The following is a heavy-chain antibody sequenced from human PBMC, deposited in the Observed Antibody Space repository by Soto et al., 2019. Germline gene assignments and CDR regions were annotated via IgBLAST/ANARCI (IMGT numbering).Heavy chain of an antibody. V-gene: IGHV4-39*01. Sequence: SETLSLTCTVSGGSISSSSYYWGWIRQPPGKGLEWIGSIYYSGSTYYNPSLKSRVTISVDTSKNQFSLKLSSVTAADTAVYYCARLQLLRYGSGSYYNWGAYYFDYWGQGTLVTVSS. CDR1: GGSISSSSYY. CDR3: ARLQLLRYGSGSYYNWGAYYFDY. CDR2: IYYSGST. D-gene: IGHD3-10*01. J-gene: IGHJ4*02.